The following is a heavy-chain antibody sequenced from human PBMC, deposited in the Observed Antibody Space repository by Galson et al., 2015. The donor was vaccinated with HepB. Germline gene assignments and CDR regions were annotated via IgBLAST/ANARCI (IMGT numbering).Heavy chain of an antibody. V-gene: IGHV1-18*01. CDR3: ARDHTMTTKNYFDP. CDR2: INSYNGNT. Sequence: SVKVSCKASDYRFTNYGINWVRRAPGQGLEWMGWINSYNGNTNYAQRFQGRVTMTTDTSTNTAYMELRSLRSDDTAVYYCARDHTMTTKNYFDPWGQGTLVTVSS. J-gene: IGHJ5*02. CDR1: DYRFTNYG. D-gene: IGHD4-17*01.